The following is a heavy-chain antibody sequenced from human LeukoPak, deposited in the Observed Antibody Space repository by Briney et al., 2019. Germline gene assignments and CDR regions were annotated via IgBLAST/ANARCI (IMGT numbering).Heavy chain of an antibody. CDR3: ARDQSYDFWSGFYGMDV. CDR2: INPNSGGT. CDR1: GYTFTGYY. D-gene: IGHD3-3*01. V-gene: IGHV1-2*06. J-gene: IGHJ6*02. Sequence: ASVKVSCKASGYTFTGYYMHWVRQAPGQGLEWMGRINPNSGGTNYAQKFQGRVTMTRDTSISTAYMELSRLRSDDTAVYYCARDQSYDFWSGFYGMDVWGQGTTVTVSS.